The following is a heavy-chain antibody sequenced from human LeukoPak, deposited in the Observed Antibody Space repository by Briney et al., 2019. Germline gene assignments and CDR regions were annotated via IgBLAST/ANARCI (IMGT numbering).Heavy chain of an antibody. CDR1: GGSISSYY. CDR2: IYYSGST. CDR3: ARADNLFDSSGYYWTV. Sequence: SETLSLTCTVSGGSISSYYWSWIRQPPGKGLEWIGYIYYSGSTNYNPSLKSRVTISVDTSKNQFSLRLTSVTAADTAVYYCARADNLFDSSGYYWTVWGQGTLVTVSS. D-gene: IGHD3-22*01. V-gene: IGHV4-59*12. J-gene: IGHJ4*02.